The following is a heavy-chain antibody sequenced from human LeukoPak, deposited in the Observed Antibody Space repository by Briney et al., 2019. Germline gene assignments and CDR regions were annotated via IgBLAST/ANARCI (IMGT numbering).Heavy chain of an antibody. D-gene: IGHD1-26*01. CDR1: GGTFSSYA. J-gene: IGHJ4*02. V-gene: IGHV1-18*01. CDR3: ARGLLEWELPTY. CDR2: ISAYNGNT. Sequence: ASVKVSCKASGGTFSSYAISWVRQAPGQGLEWMGWISAYNGNTNYAQKLQGRVTMTTDTSTSTAYMELRSLRSDDTAVYYCARGLLEWELPTYWGQGTLVTVSS.